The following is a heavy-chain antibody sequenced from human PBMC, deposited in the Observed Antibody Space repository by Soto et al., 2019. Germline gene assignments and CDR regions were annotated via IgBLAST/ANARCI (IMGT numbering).Heavy chain of an antibody. CDR1: GFTFSSYA. V-gene: IGHV3-23*01. CDR3: AKKGLGYLKTYCSGSGCHYAFDI. Sequence: EVQLLESGGGLVQPGGSLRLSCAASGFTFSSYAMSWVRQAPGKGLEWVSSISGGGDGAYYADSVKGHFTISRDNSKNTLYLQMNSLRAEDTAIYYCAKKGLGYLKTYCSGSGCHYAFDIWGQGTMVTVSS. J-gene: IGHJ3*02. CDR2: ISGGGDGA. D-gene: IGHD2-15*01.